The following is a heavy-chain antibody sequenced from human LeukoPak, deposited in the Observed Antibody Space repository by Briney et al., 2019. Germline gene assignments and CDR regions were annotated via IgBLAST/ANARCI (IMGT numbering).Heavy chain of an antibody. CDR1: GSTFTSYD. D-gene: IGHD1-14*01. J-gene: IGHJ6*02. Sequence: ASVKVSCKASGSTFTSYDINWVRQATGQGLEWMGWMNPNSGNTGYAQKFQGRVTMTRNTSISTAYMELSSLRSEDTAVYYCAGGLPRPGYYYYGMDVWGQGTTVTVSS. CDR3: AGGLPRPGYYYYGMDV. V-gene: IGHV1-8*01. CDR2: MNPNSGNT.